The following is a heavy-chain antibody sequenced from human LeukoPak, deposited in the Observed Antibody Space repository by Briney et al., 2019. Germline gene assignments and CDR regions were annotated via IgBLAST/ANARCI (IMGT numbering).Heavy chain of an antibody. CDR2: IHFSGTT. D-gene: IGHD5-18*01. CDR3: ARQRDTASVGAFDV. J-gene: IGHJ3*01. Sequence: SETLSLTCSVSGASIRTNTNFWGWHTRNYWGWIRQPPGKGLEWIGSIHFSGTTYYHPSLQNRLTISVDTSKNQFSLKVTSVTAADTALYYCARQRDTASVGAFDVWGQGTLVTVSS. V-gene: IGHV4-39*01. CDR1: GASIRTNTNFWGWHTRNY.